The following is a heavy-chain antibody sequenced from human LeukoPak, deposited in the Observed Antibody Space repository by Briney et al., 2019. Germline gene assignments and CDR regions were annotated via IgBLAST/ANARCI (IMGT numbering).Heavy chain of an antibody. CDR1: GYTFPCYY. J-gene: IGHJ4*02. V-gene: IGHV1-2*02. CDR2: INPNSGGT. D-gene: IGHD3-22*01. Sequence: ASVQVSCNASGYTFPCYYMHWVRQAPGQGLEWMGWINPNSGGTNYAQKFQGRVTMTRDTSISTAYMELSRLRSDDTAVYYCAGGDYYDSSGYYFEVWGQGTLVTVSS. CDR3: AGGDYYDSSGYYFEV.